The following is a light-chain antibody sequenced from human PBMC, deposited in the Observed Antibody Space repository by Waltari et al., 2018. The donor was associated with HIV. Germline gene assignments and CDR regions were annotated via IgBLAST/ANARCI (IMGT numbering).Light chain of an antibody. CDR3: AAWDDSLNAYV. CDR2: SLD. CDR1: SSNIGSNT. Sequence: QSVLTQTPSASGTPGHTVIVSCSGSSSNIGSNTVNWYQQLPGAAPRLLIHSLDQRPSGVPDRFSGSKSGASASLAISGLQSEDEADYYCAAWDDSLNAYVFGGGTKVTVL. V-gene: IGLV1-44*01. J-gene: IGLJ1*01.